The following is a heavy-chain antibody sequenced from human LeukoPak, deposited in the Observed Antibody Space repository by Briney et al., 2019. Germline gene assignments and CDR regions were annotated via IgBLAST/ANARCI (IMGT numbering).Heavy chain of an antibody. Sequence: GGSLRLSSAASGFTFSSYGMHWVRQAPGKGLEWVAFIRYDGSNKYYADSVKGRFTISRDNSKNTLYLQMNSLRAEDTAVYYCAKDLRYYDSSGYSVVALDYWGQGTLVTVSS. CDR2: IRYDGSNK. D-gene: IGHD3-22*01. CDR3: AKDLRYYDSSGYSVVALDY. CDR1: GFTFSSYG. J-gene: IGHJ4*02. V-gene: IGHV3-30*02.